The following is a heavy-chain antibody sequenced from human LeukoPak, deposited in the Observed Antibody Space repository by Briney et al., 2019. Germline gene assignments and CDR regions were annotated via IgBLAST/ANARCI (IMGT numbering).Heavy chain of an antibody. CDR1: GFTFTDYY. CDR3: ARDVSPPYGGNSFSFDS. V-gene: IGHV3-11*04. CDR2: ISRSGITI. D-gene: IGHD4-23*01. J-gene: IGHJ4*02. Sequence: GGSLRLSCAASGFTFTDYYMTWIRQAPGMGLEWISYISRSGITIEYADSVKGRFTISRDNAKNSLYLQMNSLRAEDSAVYYCARDVSPPYGGNSFSFDSWGQGSLVTVSS.